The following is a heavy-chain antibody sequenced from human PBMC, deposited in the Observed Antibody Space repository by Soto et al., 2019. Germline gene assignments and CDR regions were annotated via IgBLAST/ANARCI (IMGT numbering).Heavy chain of an antibody. CDR1: GSYITSGDYH. D-gene: IGHD3-10*01. V-gene: IGHV4-30-4*01. CDR2: ISHSETT. J-gene: IGHJ5*02. CDR3: ARAERFPRSWFDP. Sequence: SETLSLTCSVSGSYITSGDYHWTWIRQAPGKGLEWIGYISHSETTYYSPALKNRIIISSDFSMNQFSLKMTSVTAADTAIYFCARAERFPRSWFDPWGQGTQVTVSS.